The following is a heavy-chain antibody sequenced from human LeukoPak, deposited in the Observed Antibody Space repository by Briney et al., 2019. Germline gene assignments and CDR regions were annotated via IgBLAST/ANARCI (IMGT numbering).Heavy chain of an antibody. CDR1: GFTFSSYE. CDR3: ARDYRGYYDILTGYYYYYYYMDV. V-gene: IGHV3-48*03. J-gene: IGHJ6*03. D-gene: IGHD3-9*01. Sequence: GGSLRLSCAASGFTFSSYEMNWVRQAPGKGLEWVSYISSSGSTIYYADSVKGRFTISRDNAKNSLYLQMNSLRAEDTAVYYCARDYRGYYDILTGYYYYYYYMDVWGKGTTVTISS. CDR2: ISSSGSTI.